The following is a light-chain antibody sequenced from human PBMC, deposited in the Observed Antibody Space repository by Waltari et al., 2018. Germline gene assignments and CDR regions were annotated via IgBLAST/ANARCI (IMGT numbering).Light chain of an antibody. CDR1: NSDVGFYNY. V-gene: IGLV2-14*03. CDR3: NSYTGSSSWV. Sequence: QSALTQPASVSGSPGQSITISCTGTNSDVGFYNYVSWYQQHPGKAPKLLIYDVSVRPLGVSNRFSGSKSGNTASLTISGLQAEDEADYYCNSYTGSSSWVFGGGTRLTVL. J-gene: IGLJ3*02. CDR2: DVS.